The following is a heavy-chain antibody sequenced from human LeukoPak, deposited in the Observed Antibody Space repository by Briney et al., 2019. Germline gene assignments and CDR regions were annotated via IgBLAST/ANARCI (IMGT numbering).Heavy chain of an antibody. V-gene: IGHV3-48*04. CDR1: GFTFSSYG. CDR3: ARATSGSYDY. Sequence: GGSLRLSCAASGFTFSSYGMHWVRQAPGKGLEWVSYISSSGSTIYYADSVKGRFTISRDNAKNSLYLQMNSLRAEDTAVYYCARATSGSYDYWGQGTLVTVSS. J-gene: IGHJ4*02. CDR2: ISSSGSTI. D-gene: IGHD1-26*01.